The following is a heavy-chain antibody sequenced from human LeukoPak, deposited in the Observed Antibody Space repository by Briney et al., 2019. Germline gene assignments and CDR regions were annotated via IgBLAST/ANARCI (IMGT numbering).Heavy chain of an antibody. V-gene: IGHV5-51*01. J-gene: IGHJ4*02. Sequence: GESLKISCKGSGYNFNSYWIGWVRQMPGKGLEWMGIIYPGDSDTKYSPSFQGQVSISADKSISTAYLQWNSLKASDTAMYFCAGLYCSSTSCGGYFDYWGQGTLVTVSS. CDR2: IYPGDSDT. CDR3: AGLYCSSTSCGGYFDY. CDR1: GYNFNSYW. D-gene: IGHD2-2*01.